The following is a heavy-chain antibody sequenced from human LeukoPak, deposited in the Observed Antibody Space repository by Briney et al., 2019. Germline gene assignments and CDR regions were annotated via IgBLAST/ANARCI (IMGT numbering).Heavy chain of an antibody. J-gene: IGHJ5*02. CDR3: ARALPHRRLMDTTMEQHWFDP. Sequence: ASVKVSCKASGYTFTSYDINWVRQATGQGLEWMGLINPSGGSTRYAQKFQGRVTMTRDMSTSTVYMELSSLRSEDTAVYYCARALPHRRLMDTTMEQHWFDPWGQGTLVTVSS. CDR1: GYTFTSYD. V-gene: IGHV1-46*01. CDR2: INPSGGST. D-gene: IGHD5-18*01.